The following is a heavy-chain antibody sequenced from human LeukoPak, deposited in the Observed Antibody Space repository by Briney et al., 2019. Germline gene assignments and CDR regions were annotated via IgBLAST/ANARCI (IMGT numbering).Heavy chain of an antibody. Sequence: SETLSLTCTVSGGSISSSAYYWDWIRQPPGKGLEWIASIYYSGSTHYNPSLKSRVTISVDPSNNQYSLKLSSVTAADTAVYYCARGVAARYWGQGTLVTVSS. D-gene: IGHD6-6*01. J-gene: IGHJ4*02. V-gene: IGHV4-39*01. CDR1: GGSISSSAYY. CDR3: ARGVAARY. CDR2: IYYSGST.